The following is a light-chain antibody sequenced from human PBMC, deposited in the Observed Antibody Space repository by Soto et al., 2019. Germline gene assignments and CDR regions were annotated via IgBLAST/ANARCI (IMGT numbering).Light chain of an antibody. CDR1: SSNIGAGYD. J-gene: IGLJ1*01. CDR3: QSYDSSLSGYV. CDR2: GNS. V-gene: IGLV1-40*01. Sequence: QSVLTQPPSVSGAPGQRVTISCTGSSSNIGAGYDVNGYQQLPGPAPKLLIYGNSNRPSGVPDRSSGSKSGTSASLAITGLQAEDEAEYYCQSYDSSLSGYVFGTGTKLTVL.